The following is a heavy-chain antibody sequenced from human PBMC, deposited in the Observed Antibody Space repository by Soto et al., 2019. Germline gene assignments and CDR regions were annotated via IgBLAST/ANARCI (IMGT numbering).Heavy chain of an antibody. D-gene: IGHD3-3*01. V-gene: IGHV4-34*02. J-gene: IGHJ5*02. CDR1: GGSVNGYY. Sequence: QVHLQQWGAGLLKPSETLSLTCAVYGGSVNGYYWNWIRQPPGKGLEWIGEINHTGGTPYNPSLNSRVTMSVDTSKNQFSLRLSSVTAADTAIYYCATRITVFGLLIPPFDPWGQGTQVTVSS. CDR3: ATRITVFGLLIPPFDP. CDR2: INHTGGT.